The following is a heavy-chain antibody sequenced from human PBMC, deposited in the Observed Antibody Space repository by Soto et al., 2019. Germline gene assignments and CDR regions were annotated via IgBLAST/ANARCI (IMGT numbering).Heavy chain of an antibody. CDR3: ARQIPTPNFMIKFGGVLAGWFDT. V-gene: IGHV4-39*01. CDR2: IYYSGST. Sequence: SETLSLTCTVSGGSISSSSYYWGWIRQPPGKGLEWIGSIYYSGSTYYNPSLKSRVTISVDTSKNQFSLKLSSVTAADTAVYYCARQIPTPNFMIKFGGVLAGWFDTWGQGTLVTVSS. J-gene: IGHJ5*02. CDR1: GGSISSSSYY. D-gene: IGHD3-16*01.